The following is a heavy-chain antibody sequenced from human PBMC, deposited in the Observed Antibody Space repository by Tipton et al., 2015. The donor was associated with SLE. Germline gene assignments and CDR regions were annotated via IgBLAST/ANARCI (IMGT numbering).Heavy chain of an antibody. CDR3: ARALHCTTTSCFFDY. Sequence: QLVQSGAEVKKPGSSVKVSCKASGGTFSSYSITWVRQAPGQGLEWMGGIIPIFHTANYAQKFQGRVTTTTDESTSTAFMELSSLTSEDTAVYYCARALHCTTTSCFFDYWGQGTVVTVSS. CDR1: GGTFSSYS. J-gene: IGHJ4*02. V-gene: IGHV1-69*05. CDR2: IIPIFHTA. D-gene: IGHD2-2*01.